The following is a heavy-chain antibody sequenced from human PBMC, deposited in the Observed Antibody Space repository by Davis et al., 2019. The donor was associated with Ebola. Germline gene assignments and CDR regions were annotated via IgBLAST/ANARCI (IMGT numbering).Heavy chain of an antibody. V-gene: IGHV4-59*12. D-gene: IGHD4-17*01. CDR3: AKMDYGDFFDS. Sequence: PSETLSLTCTISGGSISSYYWTWIRQPPGKGLDWIGYIFYMGSTNYNPSLKSRVTISVDASKHLFSLKLTSVTAADTAVYYCAKMDYGDFFDSWGQGTLVTVSA. CDR2: IFYMGST. CDR1: GGSISSYY. J-gene: IGHJ4*02.